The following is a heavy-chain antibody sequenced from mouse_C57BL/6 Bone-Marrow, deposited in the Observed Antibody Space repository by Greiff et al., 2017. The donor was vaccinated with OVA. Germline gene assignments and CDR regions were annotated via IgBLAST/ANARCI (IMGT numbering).Heavy chain of an antibody. CDR3: ARYGYYGFAY. J-gene: IGHJ3*01. CDR1: GYTFTSYW. CDR2: IHPNSGST. Sequence: VQLQQSGAELVKPGASVKLSCKASGYTFTSYWMHWVKQRPGQGLEWIGMIHPNSGSTNYNEKFKSKATLTVDKSSSTAYMQLSSLTSEDSAVYYCARYGYYGFAYWGQGTLVTVSA. D-gene: IGHD2-3*01. V-gene: IGHV1-64*01.